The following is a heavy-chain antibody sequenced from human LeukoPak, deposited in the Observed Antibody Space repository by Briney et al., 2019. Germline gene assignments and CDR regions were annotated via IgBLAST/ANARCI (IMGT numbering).Heavy chain of an antibody. V-gene: IGHV4-34*01. CDR1: GGSFSGYY. J-gene: IGHJ5*02. Sequence: SETLSLTCAVYGGSFSGYYWSWIRQPPGKGLEWIGAINHSGSTNYNPSLKSRVTISVDTSKNQFSLKLSSVTAADTAVYYCARAVKRFLEWLPIGLNWFDPWGQGTLVTVSS. D-gene: IGHD3-3*01. CDR3: ARAVKRFLEWLPIGLNWFDP. CDR2: INHSGST.